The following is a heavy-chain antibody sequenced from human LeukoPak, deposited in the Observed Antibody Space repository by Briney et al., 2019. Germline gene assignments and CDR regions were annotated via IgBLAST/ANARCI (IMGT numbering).Heavy chain of an antibody. D-gene: IGHD3-3*01. CDR3: ASDLKDFWSGRYFDQ. CDR2: ISSSGTTV. Sequence: QPGGSLSLSCAASGFTFSSYDMNWVRQAPGKGLEWISYISSSGTTVFYADSVKDRFTISRDNAKNSLFLHLNILGAEDTAVYFCASDLKDFWSGRYFDQWGQGTLVSVSS. J-gene: IGHJ4*02. CDR1: GFTFSSYD. V-gene: IGHV3-48*03.